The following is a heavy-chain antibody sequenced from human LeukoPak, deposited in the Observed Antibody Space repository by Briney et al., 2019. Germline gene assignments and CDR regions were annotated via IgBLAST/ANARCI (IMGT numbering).Heavy chain of an antibody. CDR2: IKSNSGGI. CDR1: GYTFTDYY. CDR3: AREPRINMSPDAFDF. J-gene: IGHJ3*01. D-gene: IGHD3-10*02. V-gene: IGHV1-2*02. Sequence: EASVKVSCKTSGYTFTDYYLHWVRQAPGQGLEWMGWIKSNSGGIHYSQKFQDRVSITRDTSINTVYMELSSLTSGDTAIYYCAREPRINMSPDAFDFWGQGTLVTVLS.